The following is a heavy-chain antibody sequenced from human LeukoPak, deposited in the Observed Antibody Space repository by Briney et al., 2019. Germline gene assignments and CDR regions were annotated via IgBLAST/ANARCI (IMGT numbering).Heavy chain of an antibody. J-gene: IGHJ4*02. CDR2: IYTSGST. D-gene: IGHD4-17*01. CDR3: ATTTVTTSAGFDY. V-gene: IGHV4-61*09. CDR1: GGSISSGNNH. Sequence: SKTLSLTCTVSGGSISSGNNHGSWIRQPAGKGLEWIGHIYTSGSTNYNPSLKSRVTISVDTSKNQFSLKLSSVTAADTAVYYCATTTVTTSAGFDYWGQGTLVTVSS.